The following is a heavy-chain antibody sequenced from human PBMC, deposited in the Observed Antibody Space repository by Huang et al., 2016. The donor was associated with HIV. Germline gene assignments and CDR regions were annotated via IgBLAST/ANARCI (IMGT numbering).Heavy chain of an antibody. CDR2: RYKSGRT. V-gene: IGHV4-39*01. Sequence: QLQLQESGPGLVKTSETLSLTCTVSGGSMSRSSYYWGWIRQPPGKGLEGIGSRYKSGRTSHNPSLKIRVTISVDTSKNQFSLKLSSVTAADTAVYYCAPYSGSYPYYFDCWGQGTLVTVSS. CDR3: APYSGSYPYYFDC. CDR1: GGSMSRSSYY. D-gene: IGHD1-26*01. J-gene: IGHJ4*02.